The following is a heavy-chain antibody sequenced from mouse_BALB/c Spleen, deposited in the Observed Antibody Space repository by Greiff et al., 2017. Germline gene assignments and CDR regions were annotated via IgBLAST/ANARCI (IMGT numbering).Heavy chain of an antibody. CDR3: ARGNGNYNAMDD. J-gene: IGHJ4*01. V-gene: IGHV2-2*02. D-gene: IGHD2-1*01. CDR1: GYSFTSYG. Sequence: VLLVESGPGLVQPSQSLSISCTVSGYSFTSYGVHWVRQSPGQGLEWLGVIWRGGSTDYYAAFISRRSISKDNSKCQVFFKMNSLQATDTAIYYGARGNGNYNAMDDWGQGTSVTVSS. CDR2: IWRGGST.